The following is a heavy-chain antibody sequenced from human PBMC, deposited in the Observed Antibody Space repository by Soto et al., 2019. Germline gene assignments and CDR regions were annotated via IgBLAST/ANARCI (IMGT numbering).Heavy chain of an antibody. CDR1: GFTFSSYG. J-gene: IGHJ4*02. D-gene: IGHD5-12*01. Sequence: GGSLRLSCAASGFTFSSYGMHWVRQAPGKGLEWVAVISYDGSNKYYADSVKGRFTISRDNSKNTLYLQMNSLRAEDTAVYYCANAYSMEAYDPYFDYWGQGTLVTVSS. V-gene: IGHV3-30*18. CDR3: ANAYSMEAYDPYFDY. CDR2: ISYDGSNK.